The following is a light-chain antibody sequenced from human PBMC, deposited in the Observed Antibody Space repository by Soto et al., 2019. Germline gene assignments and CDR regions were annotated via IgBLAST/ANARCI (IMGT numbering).Light chain of an antibody. CDR1: QSVSSN. CDR3: QQDNNWPRT. CDR2: GAS. V-gene: IGKV3-15*01. Sequence: KASQSVSSNLAWYQQKPGQAPRLLIYGASTRATGIPARFSGSGSGTEFTLTISSLQSEDFAVYYCQQDNNWPRTFCQGTKVEFK. J-gene: IGKJ1*01.